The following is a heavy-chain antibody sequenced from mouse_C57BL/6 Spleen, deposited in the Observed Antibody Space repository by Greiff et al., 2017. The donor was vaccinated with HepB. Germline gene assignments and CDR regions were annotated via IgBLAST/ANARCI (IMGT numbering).Heavy chain of an antibody. Sequence: EVQLVESGEGLVKPGGSLKLSCAASGFTFSSYAMSWVRQTPEKRLEWVAYISSGGDYIYYADTVKGRFTISRDNARNTLYLQMSSLKSEDTAMDYCTRDLRGSQLAYWGQGTLVTVSA. J-gene: IGHJ3*01. D-gene: IGHD1-3*01. CDR2: ISSGGDYI. CDR3: TRDLRGSQLAY. V-gene: IGHV5-9-1*02. CDR1: GFTFSSYA.